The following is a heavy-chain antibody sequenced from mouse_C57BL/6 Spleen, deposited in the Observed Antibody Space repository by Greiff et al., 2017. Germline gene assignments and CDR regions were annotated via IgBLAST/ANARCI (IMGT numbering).Heavy chain of an antibody. D-gene: IGHD3-3*01. CDR3: ARGSGTGAMDY. V-gene: IGHV1-80*01. J-gene: IGHJ4*01. CDR1: GYAFSSYW. Sequence: QVQLQQSGAELVKPGASVKISCKASGYAFSSYWMNWVKQRPGKGLEWIGQIYPGDGDTNYNGKFKGKATLTADKSSSTAYMQLSSLPSGDSAVYFCARGSGTGAMDYWGQGTSVTVSS. CDR2: IYPGDGDT.